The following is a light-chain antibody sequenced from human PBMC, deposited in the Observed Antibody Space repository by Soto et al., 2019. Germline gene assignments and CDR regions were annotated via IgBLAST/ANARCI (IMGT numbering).Light chain of an antibody. CDR3: QQANSFPFT. CDR2: DAS. Sequence: DIQMTQSPSSVSASVGDRVTITCRASQGFSRWLAWYQQKPGKAPNLLIYDASSLQSGVASRFSGSGSGTEFTLTISSLQPEDFATYYGQQANSFPFTFGPGTKVDVK. J-gene: IGKJ3*01. V-gene: IGKV1-12*01. CDR1: QGFSRW.